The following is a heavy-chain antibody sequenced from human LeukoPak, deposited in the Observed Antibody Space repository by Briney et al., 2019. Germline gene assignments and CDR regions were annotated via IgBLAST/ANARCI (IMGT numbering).Heavy chain of an antibody. Sequence: ASVKVSCKASGYTFTSYGISWVRQAPGQGLEWMGWISAYNGNTNYAQKLQGRVTMTTGTSTSTAYMELRSLRSDDTAVYYCARYDFWSGYQGKPYYYYGMDVWGQGTTVTVSS. J-gene: IGHJ6*02. D-gene: IGHD3-3*01. CDR2: ISAYNGNT. CDR1: GYTFTSYG. V-gene: IGHV1-18*01. CDR3: ARYDFWSGYQGKPYYYYGMDV.